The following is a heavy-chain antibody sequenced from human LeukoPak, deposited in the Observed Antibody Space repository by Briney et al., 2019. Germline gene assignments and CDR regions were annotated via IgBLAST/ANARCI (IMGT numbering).Heavy chain of an antibody. CDR3: ARVGKWFGELDY. V-gene: IGHV1-69*01. J-gene: IGHJ4*02. D-gene: IGHD3-10*01. CDR2: IIPIFGTA. Sequence: SVKVSCKASGGTFSSYAISWVRQAPGQGLEWMGGIIPIFGTANYAQKFQGRVTITADESTSTAYMELSSLRSEDTAVYYCARVGKWFGELDYWGQGTLVTVSS. CDR1: GGTFSSYA.